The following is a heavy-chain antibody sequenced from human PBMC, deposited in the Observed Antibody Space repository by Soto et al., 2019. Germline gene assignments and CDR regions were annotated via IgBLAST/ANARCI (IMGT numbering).Heavy chain of an antibody. CDR3: ARLRYSSSWYGGGFDY. D-gene: IGHD6-13*01. Sequence: PSETLSLTCTVSGGSISRGGYYWSWIRQHPGKVLEWIGYIYYSGSTYYTPSLKSRVTISVDTSKNQFSLKLSSVTAADTAVYYCARLRYSSSWYGGGFDYWGQGTLVTLSS. CDR2: IYYSGST. J-gene: IGHJ4*02. V-gene: IGHV4-31*03. CDR1: GGSISRGGYY.